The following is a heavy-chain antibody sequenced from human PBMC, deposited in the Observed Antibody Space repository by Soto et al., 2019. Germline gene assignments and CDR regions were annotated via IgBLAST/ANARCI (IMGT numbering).Heavy chain of an antibody. CDR2: ISYDGSNK. Sequence: QVQLVESGGGVVQPGRSLRLSCAASGFTFSSYGMHWVRQAPGKGLEWVAVISYDGSNKYYADSVKGRFTISRDNSKNTLYLQMNSLRAEDTAVYYCAKLETRTDIAAAFDIWGQGTMVTVCS. J-gene: IGHJ3*02. D-gene: IGHD6-13*01. V-gene: IGHV3-30*18. CDR1: GFTFSSYG. CDR3: AKLETRTDIAAAFDI.